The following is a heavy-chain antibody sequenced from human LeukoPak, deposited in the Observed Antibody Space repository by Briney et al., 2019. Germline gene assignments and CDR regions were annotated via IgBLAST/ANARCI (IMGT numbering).Heavy chain of an antibody. J-gene: IGHJ4*02. Sequence: SETLSLTCTVSGGSISSYYWSWIRQPPGKGLEWIGYIYYSGGTSYNPSLKSRVTISVDTSKNQFSLRLTSVTAADTAVYYCARRRDSSGWYVFDYWGQGTLVTVSS. CDR2: IYYSGGT. D-gene: IGHD6-19*01. V-gene: IGHV4-59*01. CDR3: ARRRDSSGWYVFDY. CDR1: GGSISSYY.